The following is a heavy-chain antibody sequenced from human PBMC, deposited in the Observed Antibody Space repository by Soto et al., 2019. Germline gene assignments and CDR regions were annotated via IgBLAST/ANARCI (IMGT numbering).Heavy chain of an antibody. CDR3: AREPAAISLYYYYYGMDV. J-gene: IGHJ6*02. D-gene: IGHD2-2*01. CDR1: GYTFTGYY. V-gene: IGHV1-2*02. CDR2: INPNSGGT. Sequence: ASVKVSCKASGYTFTGYYMHWVRQAPGQGLEWMGWINPNSGGTNYAQKFQGRVTMIRDTSISTAYMELSRLRSDDTAVYYCAREPAAISLYYYYYGMDVWRQRTTVTVSS.